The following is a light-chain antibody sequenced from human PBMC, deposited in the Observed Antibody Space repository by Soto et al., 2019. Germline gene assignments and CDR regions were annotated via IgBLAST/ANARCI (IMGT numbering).Light chain of an antibody. CDR3: TSYAGSSNLV. CDR2: EVT. CDR1: RSDVGGYNY. Sequence: QSALTQPPSASGSPGQSVTISCTGTRSDVGGYNYVSWYQQYPGKAPKLLIYEVTKRPSGVTDRFSGSKSGNTASLTVSGLPAEDEDDYYCTSYAGSSNLVFGGGTKVTVL. J-gene: IGLJ2*01. V-gene: IGLV2-8*01.